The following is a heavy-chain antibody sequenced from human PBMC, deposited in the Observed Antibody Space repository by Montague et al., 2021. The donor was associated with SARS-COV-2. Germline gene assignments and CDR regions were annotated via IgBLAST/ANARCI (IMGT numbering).Heavy chain of an antibody. D-gene: IGHD2-21*02. CDR3: AKRVVVTSYRYFDY. CDR2: ICASGNDT. CDR1: GFRFSDYA. Sequence: SLRLSCAASGFRFSDYAMSWVRQAPGKGLEWVSAICASGNDTYYAVSVRGRFTSSRDNSKNMLYLQLNSLRVEDTAVYYCAKRVVVTSYRYFDYWGQGTLVTVSS. V-gene: IGHV3-23*01. J-gene: IGHJ4*02.